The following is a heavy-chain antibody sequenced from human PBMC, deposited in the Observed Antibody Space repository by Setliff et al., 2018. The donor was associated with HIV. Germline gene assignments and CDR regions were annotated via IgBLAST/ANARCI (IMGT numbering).Heavy chain of an antibody. CDR2: ISGGSTLI. CDR3: ATGGGGSSGSRWFDY. V-gene: IGHV3-48*01. D-gene: IGHD2-15*01. CDR1: GFTFSIYA. J-gene: IGHJ4*02. Sequence: GGSLRLSCAASGFTFSIYAMTWVRRVPGKGLEWLSYISGGSTLIQYADSVKGRFTVSRDNVDNSLSLQTNNLRAEDTAFYYCATGGGGSSGSRWFDYWGRGTLVTVSS.